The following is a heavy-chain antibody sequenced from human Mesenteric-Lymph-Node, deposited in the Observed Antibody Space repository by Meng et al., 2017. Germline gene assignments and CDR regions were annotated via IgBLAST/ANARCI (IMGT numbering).Heavy chain of an antibody. Sequence: ASVTVSCQASGYVFTSYYMHWVRQAPGQGLEWMGMINASGGSTTNAQKFQGRVTMTRDTSTSTVYMEVSSLRSDDTAVYYCARVRDTMIRGVTDYWGQGTLVTVSS. D-gene: IGHD3-10*01. CDR3: ARVRDTMIRGVTDY. CDR2: INASGGST. CDR1: GYVFTSYY. J-gene: IGHJ4*02. V-gene: IGHV1-46*01.